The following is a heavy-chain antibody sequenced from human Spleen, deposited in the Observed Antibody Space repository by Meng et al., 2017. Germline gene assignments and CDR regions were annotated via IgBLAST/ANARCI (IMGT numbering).Heavy chain of an antibody. D-gene: IGHD3-22*01. CDR3: VRDSSGYYGTFDY. Sequence: VPLVQSGSELKKPGASVKVSCKASGYTFIGYYMHRVRQAPGQGLEWMGRINPNSGGTNYAQKFQGRVTMTRDTSISTAYMEMSRLRSDDTAVYYCVRDSSGYYGTFDYWGQGTLVTVSS. V-gene: IGHV1-2*06. CDR2: INPNSGGT. CDR1: GYTFIGYY. J-gene: IGHJ4*02.